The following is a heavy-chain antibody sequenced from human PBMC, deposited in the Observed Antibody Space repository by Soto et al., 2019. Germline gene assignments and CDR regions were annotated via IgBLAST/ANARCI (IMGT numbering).Heavy chain of an antibody. CDR3: AGGVSSDWYTGMDV. D-gene: IGHD6-19*01. CDR1: GGSFSGYY. J-gene: IGHJ6*02. Sequence: PSETLSLTCAVYGGSFSGYYWNWIRQPPGKGLEWIGEINHSGSTNCNPSLKSRVSISIDTSKNQISLKLSSVTAADTAVYYCAGGVSSDWYTGMDVWGQGTTVTVSS. CDR2: INHSGST. V-gene: IGHV4-34*01.